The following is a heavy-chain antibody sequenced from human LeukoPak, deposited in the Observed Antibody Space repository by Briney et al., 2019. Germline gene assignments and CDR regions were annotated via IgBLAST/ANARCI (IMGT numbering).Heavy chain of an antibody. J-gene: IGHJ4*02. CDR3: ARGYCSSTSCYSFDY. CDR2: ISAYNGNT. V-gene: IGHV1-18*01. CDR1: GYTFTSYG. Sequence: ASVTVSCKASGYTFTSYGISWVRQAPGQGLEWMGWISAYNGNTNYAQKLQGRVTMTTDTSTSTAYMELRSLRSNDTAVYYCARGYCSSTSCYSFDYWGQGTLVTVSS. D-gene: IGHD2-2*01.